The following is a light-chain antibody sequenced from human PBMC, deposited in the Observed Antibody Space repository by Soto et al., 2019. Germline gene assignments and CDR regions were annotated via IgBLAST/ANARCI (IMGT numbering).Light chain of an antibody. J-gene: IGLJ1*01. CDR2: EVT. Sequence: QSALTQPASVSGSPGQSITISCTGTSSDVGGYNYVSWYQQHPGKAPKLMIYEVTNRPSGVSNRFSASKSDNTASLTISGLQAEDEADYYCSSYTSSSTYVFGTGTKLTVL. CDR3: SSYTSSSTYV. CDR1: SSDVGGYNY. V-gene: IGLV2-14*01.